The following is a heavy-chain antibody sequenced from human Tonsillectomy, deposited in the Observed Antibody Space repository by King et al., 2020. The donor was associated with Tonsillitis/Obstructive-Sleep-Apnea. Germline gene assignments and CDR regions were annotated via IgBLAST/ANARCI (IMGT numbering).Heavy chain of an antibody. CDR3: XTLSXLXNRXDY. CDR1: GFTXSNAW. Sequence: EVQLVESGGGLVKPGGSLRLSCAASGFTXSNAWMSWVRQAPGKGLEWVGRIKSXXDGGTXDYXAPVKGRFTISRDDSKNTLFLQMNSLKTEDTAVYXCXTLSXLXNRXDYWXXGILVTXXS. D-gene: IGHD1-14*01. J-gene: IGHJ4*02. CDR2: IKSXXDGGTX. V-gene: IGHV3-15*01.